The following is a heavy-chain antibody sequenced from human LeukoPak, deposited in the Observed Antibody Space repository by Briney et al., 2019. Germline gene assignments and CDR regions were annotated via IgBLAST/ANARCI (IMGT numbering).Heavy chain of an antibody. V-gene: IGHV1-69*13. Sequence: ASVKVSCKASGGTFSSYAISWVRQAPGQGLEWMGGIIPIFGTANYAQKFQGRVTITADESTSTAYMELSSLRSEDTAVYNCASIVVVPAENYYMDVWGKGTTVTVSS. CDR3: ASIVVVPAENYYMDV. CDR2: IIPIFGTA. J-gene: IGHJ6*03. D-gene: IGHD2-2*01. CDR1: GGTFSSYA.